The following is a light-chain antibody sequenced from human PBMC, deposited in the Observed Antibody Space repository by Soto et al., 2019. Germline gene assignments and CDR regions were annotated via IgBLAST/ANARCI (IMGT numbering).Light chain of an antibody. V-gene: IGLV2-14*01. Sequence: QSVLTQPASVSGSPGQSITISCTGSGRDIGAYDYVSWYQQHPGKAPKLLIYGVNNRPSGVSYRFSASKSAFTASLTISGLQAEDEAHYYCSSYTTSYFYFFGPGTKVTV. CDR1: GRDIGAYDY. CDR3: SSYTTSYFYF. CDR2: GVN. J-gene: IGLJ1*01.